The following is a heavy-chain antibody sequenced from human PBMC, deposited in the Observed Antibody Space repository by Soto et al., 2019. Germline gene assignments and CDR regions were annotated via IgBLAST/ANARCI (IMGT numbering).Heavy chain of an antibody. Sequence: PSETLSLTCSVSGRSMSSNYWSWIRQSPDKGLEWLGYVFYGGTDYNPSLGGRVTISEDTSKSQFSLKVNSVTAADTAVYYCARYRREAVAGYTLDNWGQGILVTVSS. CDR3: ARYRREAVAGYTLDN. V-gene: IGHV4-59*01. CDR2: VFYGGT. J-gene: IGHJ4*02. D-gene: IGHD6-13*01. CDR1: GRSMSSNY.